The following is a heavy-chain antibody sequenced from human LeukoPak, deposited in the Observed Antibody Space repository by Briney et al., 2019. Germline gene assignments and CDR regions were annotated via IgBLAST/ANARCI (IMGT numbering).Heavy chain of an antibody. D-gene: IGHD6-13*01. CDR1: GFTFGNFA. CDR2: ISNTGERT. Sequence: GGSLRLSCAASGFTFGNFAMTWVRQAPGKGLEWVSSISNTGERTYYADSVKGRLTISRGNSRDTLYLRMSSLRAEDTAIYYCAKSRESSIWYSLADSWGQGTLVTVSS. J-gene: IGHJ4*02. V-gene: IGHV3-23*01. CDR3: AKSRESSIWYSLADS.